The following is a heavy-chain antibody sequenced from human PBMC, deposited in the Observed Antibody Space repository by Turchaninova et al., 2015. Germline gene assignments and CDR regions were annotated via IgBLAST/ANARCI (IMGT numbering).Heavy chain of an antibody. CDR2: IWYDGSNE. D-gene: IGHD2/OR15-2a*01. Sequence: QVQLVESGGGVVLPGGSLSLSCAASGFTFTAYAMHWVRQAPGKGLEWVAVIWYDGSNENYADSVKGRFTISRDNSKNTLYLQMNSLRAEDTAVYYCARELSHSYNFDDWGQGTLVTVSS. J-gene: IGHJ4*02. V-gene: IGHV3-33*01. CDR1: GFTFTAYA. CDR3: ARELSHSYNFDD.